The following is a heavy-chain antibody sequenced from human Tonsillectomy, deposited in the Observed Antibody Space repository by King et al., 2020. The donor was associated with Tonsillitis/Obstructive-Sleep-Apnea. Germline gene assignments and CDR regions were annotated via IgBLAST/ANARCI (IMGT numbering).Heavy chain of an antibody. CDR2: IKQDGSEK. D-gene: IGHD2-2*01. CDR1: GFTFSSYW. Sequence: VQLVESGGGLVQPGGSLRLSCAASGFTFSSYWMSWVRQAPGKGLEWVANIKQDGSEKYYVDSVKGRFTISRDNAKNSLYLQMNSLRAEDTAVYYCARGDIVVVPAARIWGQGTLVTVSS. J-gene: IGHJ4*02. V-gene: IGHV3-7*01. CDR3: ARGDIVVVPAARI.